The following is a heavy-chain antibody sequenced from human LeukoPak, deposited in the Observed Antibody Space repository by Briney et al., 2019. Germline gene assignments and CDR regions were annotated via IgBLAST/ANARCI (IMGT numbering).Heavy chain of an antibody. CDR2: IIHSGTT. CDR1: GGSLSGFY. D-gene: IGHD1-14*01. J-gene: IGHJ4*02. Sequence: SETLSLTCAVYGGSLSGFYWNWIRQSPGKGLEWIGEIIHSGTTNYNQPLRSRATISVDTSMNRFSLNLTSVTAADTAIYYCARRTGRRYIDQWGQGAEVTVPS. CDR3: ARRTGRRYIDQ. V-gene: IGHV4-34*12.